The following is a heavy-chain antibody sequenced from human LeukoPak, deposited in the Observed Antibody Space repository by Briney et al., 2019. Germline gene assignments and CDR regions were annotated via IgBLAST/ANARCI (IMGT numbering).Heavy chain of an antibody. CDR1: GFTFSSYY. Sequence: GGSLRLSCAASGFTFSSYYMNWVRQAPGKGLEGGSSISSRCSYIYYADSVKGRFTISRDNAKNSLYLQMNSLSGKATAVYYCARALWATRDNWFETWGQGTLATVSS. J-gene: IGHJ5*02. CDR3: ARALWATRDNWFET. V-gene: IGHV3-21*01. CDR2: ISSRCSYI. D-gene: IGHD2-2*01.